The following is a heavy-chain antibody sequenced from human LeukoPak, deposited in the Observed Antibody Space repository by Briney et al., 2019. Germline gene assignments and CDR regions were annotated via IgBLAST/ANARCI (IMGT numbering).Heavy chain of an antibody. V-gene: IGHV3-21*01. CDR1: GFTFSSYG. CDR2: ISSSTSYI. J-gene: IGHJ4*02. D-gene: IGHD1-26*01. CDR3: ARDQAGAYLD. Sequence: GGSLRLSCAASGFTFSSYGMHWVRQAPGQGLEWVSSISSSTSYIYYADSVKGRFTISRDNAKNSLYLQMNSLRAEDTAVYYCARDQAGAYLDWGQGTLVTVSS.